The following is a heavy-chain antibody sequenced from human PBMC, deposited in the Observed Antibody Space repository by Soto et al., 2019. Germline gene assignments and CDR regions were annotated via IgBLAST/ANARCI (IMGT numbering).Heavy chain of an antibody. J-gene: IGHJ6*02. CDR2: IIPISGTA. D-gene: IGHD2-2*01. V-gene: IGHV1-69*01. CDR3: ARSQGSSTSLEIYYYYYYGMEV. CDR1: GGTFSSYA. Sequence: QVQLVQSGAEVKKPGSSVKVSCKASGGTFSSYAISWVRQAPGQGLEWMGGIIPISGTANYAQKFQGRVTITADEYTSTAYMELSSLRSEDTAVYYCARSQGSSTSLEIYYYYYYGMEVWGQGTTVTVSS.